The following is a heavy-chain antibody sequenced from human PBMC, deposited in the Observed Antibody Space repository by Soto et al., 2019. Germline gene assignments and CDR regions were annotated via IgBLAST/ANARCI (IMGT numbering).Heavy chain of an antibody. CDR1: GFTFKHNA. CDR3: AREGIAESGPNYYDF. V-gene: IGHV3-30-3*01. CDR2: ISYDGSTK. J-gene: IGHJ4*02. Sequence: QVQLVESGGGVVQPGRSLTLSCTASGFTFKHNAMHWIRQAPGKGLEWVADISYDGSTKNYADSVKGRFTISRDNSKNTRYLQMSGLKGEDTAIYYCAREGIAESGPNYYDFWGQGTLVAVSS. D-gene: IGHD6-13*01.